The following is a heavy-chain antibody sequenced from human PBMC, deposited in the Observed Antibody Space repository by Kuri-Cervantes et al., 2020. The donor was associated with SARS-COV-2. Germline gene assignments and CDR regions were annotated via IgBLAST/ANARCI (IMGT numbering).Heavy chain of an antibody. V-gene: IGHV3-53*04. CDR2: IYSGGST. D-gene: IGHD3-22*01. CDR3: AKPQYYYDSGNFQH. J-gene: IGHJ1*01. Sequence: GESLKISCAASGFTVSSNYMSWVRQAPGKGLEWVSVIYSGGSTYYADSVKGRFTISRHNSKNTLYLQMNSLRAEDTAVYYCAKPQYYYDSGNFQHWGQGTLVTVSS. CDR1: GFTVSSNY.